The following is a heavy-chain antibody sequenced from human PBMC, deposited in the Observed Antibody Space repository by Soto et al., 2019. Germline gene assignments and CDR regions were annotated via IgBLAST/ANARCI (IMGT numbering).Heavy chain of an antibody. V-gene: IGHV4-59*08. CDR3: ARQGYGSRTHFFDY. CDR1: GGSVTGYY. Sequence: SETLSLTCTGSGGSVTGYYWSWIPQSPGKGLECIGYIYYTGGTNYNPSLNSRVTISVDTSKNQLSLKLSSVTAADTAVYYCARQGYGSRTHFFDYWGQGTLVTVS. J-gene: IGHJ4*02. D-gene: IGHD3-10*01. CDR2: IYYTGGT.